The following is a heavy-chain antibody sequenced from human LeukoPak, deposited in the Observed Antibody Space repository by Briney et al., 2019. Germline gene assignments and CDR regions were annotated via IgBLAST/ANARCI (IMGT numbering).Heavy chain of an antibody. CDR2: IYYSGTT. Sequence: PSETLSLTCTVSGYSISSGYYWGWTRQPPGKGLEWIGSIYYSGTTYYNPSLKSRVTISVDTSKNQFSLKLSSVTAADTAVYFCARDLNSLGFFDYWGQGILVTVSS. CDR3: ARDLNSLGFFDY. V-gene: IGHV4-38-2*02. CDR1: GYSISSGYY. D-gene: IGHD4-23*01. J-gene: IGHJ4*02.